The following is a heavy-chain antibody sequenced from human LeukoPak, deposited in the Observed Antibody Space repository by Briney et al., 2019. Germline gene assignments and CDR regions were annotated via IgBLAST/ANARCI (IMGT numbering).Heavy chain of an antibody. V-gene: IGHV3-23*01. CDR2: ISPGGGTT. CDR1: GFAFGSEA. CDR3: AKDRSGFGELSGTIDY. J-gene: IGHJ4*02. Sequence: RSGGSLRLSCAVSGFAFGSEAMSWVRQSPARGLEWVASISPGGGTTYYADYVKGRFTISRDNSRNTLYLQMNSLRADDTAVYYCAKDRSGFGELSGTIDYWGQGTLVTVSS. D-gene: IGHD3-10*01.